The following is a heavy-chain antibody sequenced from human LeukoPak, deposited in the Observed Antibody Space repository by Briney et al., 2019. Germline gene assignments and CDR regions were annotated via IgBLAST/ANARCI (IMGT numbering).Heavy chain of an antibody. CDR1: GFTFSSYS. V-gene: IGHV3-48*01. CDR2: ISISSSTI. J-gene: IGHJ4*02. Sequence: PGGSLRLSCAASGFTFSSYSMNWVRQAPGKGLEGVSYISISSSTIYYADSVKGRFNISRDNAKNSLYLQMNSLRAEDTAVYYCARGRVYDILSRFDYWGQGTLVTVSS. D-gene: IGHD3-9*01. CDR3: ARGRVYDILSRFDY.